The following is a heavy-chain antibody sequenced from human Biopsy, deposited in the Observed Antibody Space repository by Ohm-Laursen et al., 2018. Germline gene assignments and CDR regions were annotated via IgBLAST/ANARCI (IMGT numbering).Heavy chain of an antibody. CDR2: INPSGSTT. Sequence: ASVKVSCKASGYTFISYYMHWVRQAPGQGLEWMGMINPSGSTTSYPQIFQGRVTMTRDTSKSTVYMELSSLRSADTAVYFCARNTGWYGDLYYFDYWGQGTLVTVSS. CDR3: ARNTGWYGDLYYFDY. CDR1: GYTFISYY. J-gene: IGHJ4*02. V-gene: IGHV1-46*01. D-gene: IGHD6-19*01.